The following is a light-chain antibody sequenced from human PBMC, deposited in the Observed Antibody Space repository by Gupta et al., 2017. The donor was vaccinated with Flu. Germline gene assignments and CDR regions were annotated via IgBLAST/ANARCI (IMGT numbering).Light chain of an antibody. CDR1: KIGSES. J-gene: IGLJ1*01. V-gene: IGLV3-21*02. Sequence: FVLTQPPSVSVTPGQTARITCGGDKIGSESVHWYQQKPGQAPVVVVYDVSDRPSWVPERCSGSKSGNTATLTISRVEAGDEAAYYCQVWEEQRDDTLYVFGTGTKLTVL. CDR2: DVS. CDR3: QVWEEQRDDTLYV.